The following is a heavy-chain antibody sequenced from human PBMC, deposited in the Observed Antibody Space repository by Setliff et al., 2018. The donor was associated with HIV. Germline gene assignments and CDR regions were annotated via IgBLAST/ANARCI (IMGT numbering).Heavy chain of an antibody. CDR3: AKGLVIFGALSDWVLDY. V-gene: IGHV3-74*01. CDR1: GFTFSSYW. CDR2: INSDGSST. J-gene: IGHJ4*01. Sequence: PGGSLRLSCAASGFTFSSYWMHWVRQAPGKGLVWVSRINSDGSSTSYADSVKGRFTISRDNSKNTLNLQMNSLRPEDTAVYYCAKGLVIFGALSDWVLDYWGQGTLVTVSS. D-gene: IGHD3-3*02.